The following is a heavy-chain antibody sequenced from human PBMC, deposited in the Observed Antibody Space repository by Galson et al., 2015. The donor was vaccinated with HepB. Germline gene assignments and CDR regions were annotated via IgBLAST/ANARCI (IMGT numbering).Heavy chain of an antibody. CDR1: GFTFSSYG. J-gene: IGHJ4*02. CDR2: ISSTSSYK. CDR3: ARDRSVDYAPQTFDY. Sequence: SLRLSCAVSGFTFSSYGLNWVRQAPGKGLEWVSYISSTSSYKYYADSVKGRFTISRDNAKNSLFLQMNSLRAEDTAVYYCARDRSVDYAPQTFDYWGQGTLVTVSS. V-gene: IGHV3-21*05. D-gene: IGHD4-17*01.